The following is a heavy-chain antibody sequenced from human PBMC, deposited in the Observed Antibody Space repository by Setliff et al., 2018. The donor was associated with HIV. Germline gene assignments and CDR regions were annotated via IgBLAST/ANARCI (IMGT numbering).Heavy chain of an antibody. CDR1: GFTFRRYW. J-gene: IGHJ4*02. V-gene: IGHV3-74*03. Sequence: GGSLRLSCAASGFTFRRYWMHWVRQVPGKGLLWVARINSDGSNTMYADSVKGRFTISRDNAKNSLYLQMNSLRAEDTALYYCARGRGRLGAPTEGEFDSWGQGNLVTVSS. CDR2: INSDGSNT. CDR3: ARGRGRLGAPTEGEFDS. D-gene: IGHD1-26*01.